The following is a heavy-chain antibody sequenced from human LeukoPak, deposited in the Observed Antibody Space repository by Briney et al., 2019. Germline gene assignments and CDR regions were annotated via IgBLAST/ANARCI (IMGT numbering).Heavy chain of an antibody. CDR3: ARDSGSSWREGLNY. CDR2: ISSSSDYI. V-gene: IGHV3-21*01. D-gene: IGHD6-13*01. CDR1: TFTFSSDS. J-gene: IGHJ4*02. Sequence: GGSLRLSCADSTFTFSSDSMNWVRQAPGKGLEWVSSISSSSDYIYYADSVKGRFTISRDNAKNSLFLQMNSLRVEDSAVYYCARDSGSSWREGLNYWGQGTLVTVSS.